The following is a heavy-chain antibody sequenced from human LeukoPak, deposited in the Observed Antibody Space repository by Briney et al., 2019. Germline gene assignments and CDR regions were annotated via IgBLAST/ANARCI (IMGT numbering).Heavy chain of an antibody. J-gene: IGHJ4*02. Sequence: GASVKVSCKASGYTFTGYYMHWVRQAPGQGLEWMGWINPNSGGTNYAQKFQGRVTMTRDTSISTAYMELSRLRSDDTAVYYCASPDIVVVPAAFETTVTTSRGGDYWGQGTLVTVSS. V-gene: IGHV1-2*02. CDR1: GYTFTGYY. D-gene: IGHD2-2*01. CDR3: ASPDIVVVPAAFETTVTTSRGGDY. CDR2: INPNSGGT.